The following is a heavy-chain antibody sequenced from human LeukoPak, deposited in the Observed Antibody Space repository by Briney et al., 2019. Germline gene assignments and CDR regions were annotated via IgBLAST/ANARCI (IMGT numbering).Heavy chain of an antibody. Sequence: SETLSLTCSVSAGSVSSGRYYWTWIRQPPGKGLEWIGYIYYSGSTSYSPSLKSRVSISVDTSKNQFSLKMNSVTAADTAVYYCARDRNYYDSSGYLNWYFDLWGRGTLVTVSS. CDR3: ARDRNYYDSSGYLNWYFDL. D-gene: IGHD3-22*01. J-gene: IGHJ2*01. CDR2: IYYSGST. CDR1: AGSVSSGRYY. V-gene: IGHV4-61*01.